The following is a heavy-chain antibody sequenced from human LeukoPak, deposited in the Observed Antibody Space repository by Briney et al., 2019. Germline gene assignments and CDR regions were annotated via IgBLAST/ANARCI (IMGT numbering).Heavy chain of an antibody. CDR2: IGTAGDT. V-gene: IGHV3-13*01. CDR1: GFTFSSYD. J-gene: IGHJ4*02. CDR3: ARRTDDSSGYYDY. D-gene: IGHD3-22*01. Sequence: GGSLRLSCAASGFTFSSYDMHWVRQATGKGLEWVSAIGTAGDTYYPGSVKGRFTISRENAKNSLYLQMNSLRAEDTAVYYCARRTDDSSGYYDYWGQGTLVTVSS.